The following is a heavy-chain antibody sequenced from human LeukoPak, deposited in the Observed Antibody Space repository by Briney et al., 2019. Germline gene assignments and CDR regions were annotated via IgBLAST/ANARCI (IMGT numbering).Heavy chain of an antibody. Sequence: GGSVRLSCAASGFTFSNAWMSWVRQAPGKGLEWVGRIKSRTHGGTTDYAAPVKGRFTISRDDSKNTLYLQMNSLQPEDTAVYYCARDSLVGARDFDYWGQGTLVTVSS. CDR3: ARDSLVGARDFDY. CDR1: GFTFSNAW. J-gene: IGHJ4*02. V-gene: IGHV3-15*01. CDR2: IKSRTHGGTT. D-gene: IGHD1-26*01.